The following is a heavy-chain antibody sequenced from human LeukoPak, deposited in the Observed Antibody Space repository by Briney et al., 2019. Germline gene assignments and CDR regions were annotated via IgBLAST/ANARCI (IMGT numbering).Heavy chain of an antibody. V-gene: IGHV3-23*01. CDR2: ISGSGGST. J-gene: IGHJ6*02. CDR3: AKFSGYDYYYYGMDV. Sequence: GGSLRLSCSASGLTFSSYAMSWVRQAPGKGLEWVSAISGSGGSTYYADSVKGRFTISRDNSKNTLYLQMNSLRAEDTAVYYCAKFSGYDYYYYGMDVWGQGTTVTVS. D-gene: IGHD5-12*01. CDR1: GLTFSSYA.